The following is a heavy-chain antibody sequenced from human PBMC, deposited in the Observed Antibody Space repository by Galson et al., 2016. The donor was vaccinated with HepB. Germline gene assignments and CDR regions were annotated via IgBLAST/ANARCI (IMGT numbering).Heavy chain of an antibody. V-gene: IGHV2-70*01. CDR1: EFSLTTSEMC. J-gene: IGHJ6*02. D-gene: IGHD3-10*01. CDR3: ALSGRIYYYYGMDV. CDR2: IDWDDDK. Sequence: PALVKPTQTLTLTCTFSEFSLTTSEMCVSWIRQSPGKALEWLALIDWDDDKYYSTSLKTRLTISKDTSKNQVVLIMTNMDPVDTATYYCALSGRIYYYYGMDVWGQGTTVTVSS.